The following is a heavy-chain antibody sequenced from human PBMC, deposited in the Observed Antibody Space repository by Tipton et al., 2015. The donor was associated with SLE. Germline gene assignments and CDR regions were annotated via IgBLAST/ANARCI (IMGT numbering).Heavy chain of an antibody. V-gene: IGHV4-59*01. CDR2: IYYSGST. J-gene: IGHJ4*02. CDR1: GGSISSYH. CDR3: ARGSGSFDF. D-gene: IGHD1-26*01. Sequence: TLSLTCTVSGGSISSYHWSWIRQPPGKGLEWIGYIYYSGSTNYNLSLKSRVTISVDTSKNHFSLKLSSVTAADTAVYYCARGSGSFDFWGQGTLVTVSS.